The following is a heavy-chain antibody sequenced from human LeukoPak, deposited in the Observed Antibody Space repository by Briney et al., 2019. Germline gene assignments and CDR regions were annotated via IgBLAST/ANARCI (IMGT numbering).Heavy chain of an antibody. CDR2: INPNSGGT. CDR3: AISPGRGTGFTMIREDY. J-gene: IGHJ4*02. D-gene: IGHD3-22*01. CDR1: GYTFTGYY. V-gene: IGHV1-2*06. Sequence: ASVKVSCKASGYTFTGYYMHWVRQAPGQGLEWMGRINPNSGGTNYAQKFQGRVTMTRDTSISTAYMELSRLRSDDTAVYYCAISPGRGTGFTMIREDYWSQGTLVTVSS.